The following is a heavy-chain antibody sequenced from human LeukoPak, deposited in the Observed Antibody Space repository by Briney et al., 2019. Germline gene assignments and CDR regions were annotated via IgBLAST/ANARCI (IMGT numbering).Heavy chain of an antibody. CDR1: GFTFSSYS. V-gene: IGHV3-48*01. D-gene: IGHD5-12*01. J-gene: IGHJ4*02. CDR3: ARDRDYAYDY. Sequence: PGGSLRLSCAASGFTFSSYSMNWVRQAPGKGLEWVSYISSSSSTISYADSVKGRFTISRDNAKNSLYLQMNSLRAEDTAVYYCARDRDYAYDYWGQGTLVTVSS. CDR2: ISSSSSTI.